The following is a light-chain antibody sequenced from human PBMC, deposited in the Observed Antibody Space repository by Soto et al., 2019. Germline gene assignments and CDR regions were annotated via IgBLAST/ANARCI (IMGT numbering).Light chain of an antibody. CDR2: AAS. CDR3: QQYYSYPFT. V-gene: IGKV1-8*01. Sequence: IQMTQSPSTLSGSVGDRVTITCRASQGISSYLAWYQQKPGKAPKLLIYAASTLQSGVPSRFSGSGSGTDFTLTISCLQSEDFATYYCQQYYSYPFTFGPGTKVDIK. J-gene: IGKJ3*01. CDR1: QGISSY.